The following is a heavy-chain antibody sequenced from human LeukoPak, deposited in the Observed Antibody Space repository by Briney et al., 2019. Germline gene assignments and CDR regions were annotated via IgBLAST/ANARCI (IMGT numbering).Heavy chain of an antibody. V-gene: IGHV4-39*07. Sequence: SETLSLTCTVSGGSISTSNYYWGWIRQPPGKGLEWIGNIFYSGSTYYSPSLRSRVTISLDTSRHQFSLKLSSVTAADTAVYYCARVYYSNSYDYWYFDLWGRGTLVTVSS. J-gene: IGHJ2*01. CDR2: IFYSGST. CDR3: ARVYYSNSYDYWYFDL. D-gene: IGHD6-13*01. CDR1: GGSISTSNYY.